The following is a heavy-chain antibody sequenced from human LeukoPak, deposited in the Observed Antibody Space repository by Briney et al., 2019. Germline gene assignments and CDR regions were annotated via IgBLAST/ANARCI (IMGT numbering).Heavy chain of an antibody. J-gene: IGHJ4*02. D-gene: IGHD6-13*01. CDR1: GFTFSDYY. Sequence: GGSLRLSCAASGFTFSDYYMSWIRQAPGKGLEWVSYISSSGSTIYYADSVKGRFTISRDNAKNSLYLQMNSLRAEDTALYYCAKEISIAAAGNFDYWGQGALVTVSS. V-gene: IGHV3-11*01. CDR2: ISSSGSTI. CDR3: AKEISIAAAGNFDY.